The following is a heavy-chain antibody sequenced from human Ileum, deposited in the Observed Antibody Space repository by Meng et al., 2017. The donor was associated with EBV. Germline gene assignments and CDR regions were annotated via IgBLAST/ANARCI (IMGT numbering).Heavy chain of an antibody. V-gene: IGHV3-11*01. J-gene: IGHJ5*02. CDR2: ITSSGGII. CDR3: ASARGSWFDP. Sequence: QGQLVESGGGFVKPGGSLRLSCAASGFTFSDYYMSWIRQAPGKGLEWVSYITSSGGIIYYADSVKGRFTISRDNAKKSLYLQMNSLRAEDTAVYYCASARGSWFDPWGQGTLVTVSS. D-gene: IGHD1-26*01. CDR1: GFTFSDYY.